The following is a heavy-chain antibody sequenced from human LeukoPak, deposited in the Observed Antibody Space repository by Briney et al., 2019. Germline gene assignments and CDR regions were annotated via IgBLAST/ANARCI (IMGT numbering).Heavy chain of an antibody. J-gene: IGHJ5*02. D-gene: IGHD2-15*01. CDR3: ARAGGADTPQDLDR. Sequence: SATLSLTCAVSGASLSAYCWSWVRQPPKKGLEWVGEINLDGCTNYNPSLKSRVTISVDTSKNQFSLRLSSVTAADTAVYYCARAGGADTPQDLDRWGQGILVTVSS. CDR2: INLDGCT. V-gene: IGHV4-34*01. CDR1: GASLSAYC.